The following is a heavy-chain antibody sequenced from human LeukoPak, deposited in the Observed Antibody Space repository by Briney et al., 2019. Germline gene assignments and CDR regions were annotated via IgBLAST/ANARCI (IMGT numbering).Heavy chain of an antibody. CDR1: GFTFSDYN. J-gene: IGHJ4*02. Sequence: GGSLRLSCAASGFTFSDYNMRWIRQAPGKGLEWVSSISSSSSYIYYADSVKGRFTISRDNAKNSLYLQMNSLRAEDTAVYYCARAVMGGEELYYFDYWGQGTLVTVSS. CDR2: ISSSSSYI. V-gene: IGHV3-21*01. D-gene: IGHD1-7*01. CDR3: ARAVMGGEELYYFDY.